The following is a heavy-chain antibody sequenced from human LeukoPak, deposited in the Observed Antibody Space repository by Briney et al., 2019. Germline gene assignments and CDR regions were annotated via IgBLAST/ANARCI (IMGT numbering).Heavy chain of an antibody. CDR1: GFTFSSYW. CDR3: ERAPYSGGWYLMY. CDR2: IRQDGNEQ. J-gene: IGHJ4*02. Sequence: PGGSLRLSCAASGFTFSSYWMTWVRQAPGKGLEWVANIRQDGNEQYYMDSVKGRFTISRDNAKNSLFLQMNSLRAEDTAVYYCERAPYSGGWYLMYWGQGTLVTVSS. D-gene: IGHD6-19*01. V-gene: IGHV3-7*03.